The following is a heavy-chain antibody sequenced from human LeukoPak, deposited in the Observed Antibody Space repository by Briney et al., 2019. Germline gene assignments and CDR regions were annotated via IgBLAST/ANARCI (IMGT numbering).Heavy chain of an antibody. CDR1: RASIISSRCY. J-gene: IGHJ6*03. V-gene: IGHV4-39*01. CDR2: TYYSGST. CDR3: ASLRGSSLMGDYSFYIEL. D-gene: IGHD6-19*01. Sequence: SETLSLTCPVSRASIISSRCYGGWIRQPPWKGLEWIGSTYYSGSTYYNPSLKSRVTISVDTSKNQFSLRLSSVAAADTAVYFCASLRGSSLMGDYSFYIELWGKGTTVTVS.